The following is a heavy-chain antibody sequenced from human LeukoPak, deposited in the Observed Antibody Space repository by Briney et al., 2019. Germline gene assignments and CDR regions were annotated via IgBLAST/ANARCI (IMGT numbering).Heavy chain of an antibody. CDR3: ARVGATSIDY. D-gene: IGHD1-26*01. J-gene: IGHJ4*02. CDR2: IYYSGST. Sequence: PSETLSLTCTVSGASISSSSHYWGWIRQPPGKGLEWIGSIYYSGSTYYNPSLKSRVTISVDTSKNQFSLKLSSVTAADTAVYYCARVGATSIDYWGQGTLVTVSS. V-gene: IGHV4-39*01. CDR1: GASISSSSHY.